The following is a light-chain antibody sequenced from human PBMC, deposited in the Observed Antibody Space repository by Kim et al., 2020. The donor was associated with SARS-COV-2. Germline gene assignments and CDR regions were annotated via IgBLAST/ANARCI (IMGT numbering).Light chain of an antibody. V-gene: IGKV3-20*01. Sequence: SHGESATLSCRPSQSVSSSSLAWYQQKPGQAPRLLIYGASSRATGIPDRFSGSGSGTDFTLTISRLEPEDFAVYYCQQYGSSPLTFGGGTKVDIK. J-gene: IGKJ4*01. CDR1: QSVSSSS. CDR3: QQYGSSPLT. CDR2: GAS.